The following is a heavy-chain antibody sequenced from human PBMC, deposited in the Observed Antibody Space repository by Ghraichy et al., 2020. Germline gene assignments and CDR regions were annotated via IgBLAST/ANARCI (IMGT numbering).Heavy chain of an antibody. CDR1: GFPLRKYG. CDR2: IWVDGSDR. V-gene: IGHV3-33*03. J-gene: IGHJ3*02. D-gene: IGHD1-14*01. CDR3: ATAGKTSSNCCYALDI. Sequence: GGSLRLSCVASGFPLRKYGMHWVRQAPGKGLEWVAIIWVDGSDRRYADSVRGRSTISRDDSRNTLYLEMSSLRDEDTAVYYCATAGKTSSNCCYALDIWGLGTLVTVSS.